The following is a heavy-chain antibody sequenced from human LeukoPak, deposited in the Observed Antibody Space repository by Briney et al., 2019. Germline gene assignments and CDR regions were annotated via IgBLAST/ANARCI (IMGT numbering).Heavy chain of an antibody. V-gene: IGHV3-30*18. J-gene: IGHJ4*02. CDR1: GFTFSSYG. CDR2: ISYDGSNK. D-gene: IGHD3-22*01. CDR3: AKAFYYDSSGYYFPHDY. Sequence: GGSLRLSCAASGFTFSSYGMHWVRQAPGKGLEWVAVISYDGSNKYYADSVKGRFTISRDNSKNTLYLQMNSLRAEDTAVYYCAKAFYYDSSGYYFPHDYWGQGTLVTVSS.